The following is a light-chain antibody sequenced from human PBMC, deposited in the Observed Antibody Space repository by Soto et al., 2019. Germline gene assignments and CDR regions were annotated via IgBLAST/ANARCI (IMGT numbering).Light chain of an antibody. Sequence: QSVLTQPPSASGTPGQRVTISCSGSSSNIGSSTVTWYQQLPGTAPKLLISTDDQRPSGVPDRFSGSKSGSSASLAISGLQSEDEADYYCASWDDSLKGVVFGGGTKLTVL. CDR2: TDD. V-gene: IGLV1-44*01. CDR1: SSNIGSST. J-gene: IGLJ2*01. CDR3: ASWDDSLKGVV.